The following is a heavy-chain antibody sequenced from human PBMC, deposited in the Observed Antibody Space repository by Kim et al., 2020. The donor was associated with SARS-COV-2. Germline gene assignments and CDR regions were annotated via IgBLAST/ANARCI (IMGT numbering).Heavy chain of an antibody. Sequence: GGSLRLSCAASGFTFSSYGMHWVRQAPGKGLEWVAVISYDGSNKYYADSVKGRFTISRDNSKNTLYLQMNSLRAEDTAVYYCAKDPYYYDSSGPNYYYY. D-gene: IGHD3-22*01. CDR2: ISYDGSNK. CDR1: GFTFSSYG. CDR3: AKDPYYYDSSGPNYYYY. J-gene: IGHJ6*01. V-gene: IGHV3-30*18.